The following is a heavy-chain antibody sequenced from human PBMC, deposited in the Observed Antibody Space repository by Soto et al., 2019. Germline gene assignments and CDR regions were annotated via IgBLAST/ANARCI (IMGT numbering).Heavy chain of an antibody. Sequence: PWGSLRLSCATSRFTFTAYDLTWFRQAPGKGLDWVSGISPSRDTTYYADSVKGRFTISRDNSKTVLYLQMNRLRAEDTAVYYCALKGTANPFYWGQGTLVTVSS. CDR3: ALKGTANPFY. D-gene: IGHD2-21*02. CDR2: ISPSRDTT. V-gene: IGHV3-23*01. J-gene: IGHJ4*02. CDR1: RFTFTAYD.